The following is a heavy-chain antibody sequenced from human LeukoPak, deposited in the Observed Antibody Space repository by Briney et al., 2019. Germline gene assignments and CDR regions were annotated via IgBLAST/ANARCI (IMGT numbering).Heavy chain of an antibody. CDR1: GFTFSSYS. D-gene: IGHD1-26*01. CDR2: ISSGSSYI. Sequence: WGSLTLSCAASGFTFSSYSMNWVRQAPGKGLELVSSISSGSSYIYYADSTKGRSTISRENAKNSLYLQMNSLRAEDTGVYLCARGYSGSYYFGDYWGQRTLVSASS. V-gene: IGHV3-21*01. CDR3: ARGYSGSYYFGDY. J-gene: IGHJ4*02.